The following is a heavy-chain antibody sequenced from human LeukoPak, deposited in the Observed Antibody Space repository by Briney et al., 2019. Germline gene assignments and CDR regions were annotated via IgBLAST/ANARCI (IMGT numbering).Heavy chain of an antibody. CDR1: GYTFTAYY. Sequence: GASVKVSCKASGYTFTAYYIHWVRQAPGQGLEWMGWINTNTGNPTYAQGFTGRFVFSLDTSVSTAYLQISSLKAEDTAVYYCARVERITAMVNVFWFDPWGQGTLVTVSS. CDR2: INTNTGNP. J-gene: IGHJ5*02. CDR3: ARVERITAMVNVFWFDP. V-gene: IGHV7-4-1*02. D-gene: IGHD5-18*01.